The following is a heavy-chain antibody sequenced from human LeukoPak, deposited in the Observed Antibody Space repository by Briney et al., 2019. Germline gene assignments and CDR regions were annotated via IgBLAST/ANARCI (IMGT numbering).Heavy chain of an antibody. D-gene: IGHD2-8*01. V-gene: IGHV3-53*01. J-gene: IGHJ4*02. CDR1: GFSVSNNY. CDR3: ARDLGYCTNGVCHTRFDY. Sequence: PGGSLRLSCVVSGFSVSNNYIIWVRQAPGNGLERVSVIYGDGRTSHSASVRGRFTISRDNSKNIVSLQMNNLRAEDTAVYYCARDLGYCTNGVCHTRFDYWGQGTLVAVSS. CDR2: IYGDGRT.